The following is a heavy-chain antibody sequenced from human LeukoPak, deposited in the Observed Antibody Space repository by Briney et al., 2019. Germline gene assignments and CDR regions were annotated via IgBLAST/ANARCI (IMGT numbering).Heavy chain of an antibody. D-gene: IGHD1-1*01. CDR3: ARGSYLRSGTNWFDP. V-gene: IGHV1-69*04. J-gene: IGHJ5*02. Sequence: ASVKVTCKASGGTFSSYAISWVRQAPGQGLEWMGRIIPILGIANYAQKFQGRVTITADKSTSTAYMELSSLRSEDTAVYYCARGSYLRSGTNWFDPWGQGTLVTVSS. CDR1: GGTFSSYA. CDR2: IIPILGIA.